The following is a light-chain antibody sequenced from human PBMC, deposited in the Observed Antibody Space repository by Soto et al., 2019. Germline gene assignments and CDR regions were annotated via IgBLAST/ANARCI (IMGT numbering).Light chain of an antibody. Sequence: DIQMTQSPSSLSASVGDRVTITCRASQSISTYLNWYQQTPGKAPKLLICAASDLQSGIPSRFSGGGSGTEFTLTISSLQHEDFATYYCQQSFSTRPTFGQGIKVEVK. J-gene: IGKJ1*01. CDR1: QSISTY. CDR3: QQSFSTRPT. V-gene: IGKV1-39*01. CDR2: AAS.